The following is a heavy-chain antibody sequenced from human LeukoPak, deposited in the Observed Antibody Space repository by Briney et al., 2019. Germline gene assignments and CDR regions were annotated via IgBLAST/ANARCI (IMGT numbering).Heavy chain of an antibody. Sequence: GGSLRLSCAASGFAFSSHAMSWVRQAPGKGLEWVSAITDSGGNRQYTDSVKGRFTISRDNSKNTLYLQMDSLRADDTAVYYCAKSSRYGTGWYGKIDYWGQGTLVTVSS. CDR1: GFAFSSHA. D-gene: IGHD6-19*01. V-gene: IGHV3-23*01. CDR3: AKSSRYGTGWYGKIDY. J-gene: IGHJ4*02. CDR2: ITDSGGNR.